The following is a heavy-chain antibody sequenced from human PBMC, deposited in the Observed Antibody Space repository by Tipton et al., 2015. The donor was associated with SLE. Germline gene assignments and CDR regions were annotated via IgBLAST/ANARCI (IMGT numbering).Heavy chain of an antibody. V-gene: IGHV4-38-2*02. J-gene: IGHJ4*02. CDR2: FYHSGNT. CDR1: RYSISSGYY. D-gene: IGHD6-19*01. Sequence: TLSLTCIVSRYSISSGYYWGWMRQAPGKELEWIGSFYHSGNTYYNPSLTSRVTISVDTSKNQFSLKLCSVTAADTAVYYCARRVRGGWYDYWGQGTLVTVSS. CDR3: ARRVRGGWYDY.